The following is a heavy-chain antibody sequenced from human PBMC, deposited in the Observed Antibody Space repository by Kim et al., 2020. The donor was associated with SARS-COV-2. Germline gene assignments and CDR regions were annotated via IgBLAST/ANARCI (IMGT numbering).Heavy chain of an antibody. CDR2: IYYSGST. V-gene: IGHV4-39*07. D-gene: IGHD4-17*01. Sequence: SETLSHTCTVSGGSISSSSYYWGWIRQPPGKGLEWIGSIYYSGSTYYNPSLKSRVTISVDTSKNQFSLKLSSVTAADTAVYYCASDTSDYVAFDIWGQGTMVTVSS. CDR3: ASDTSDYVAFDI. J-gene: IGHJ3*02. CDR1: GGSISSSSYY.